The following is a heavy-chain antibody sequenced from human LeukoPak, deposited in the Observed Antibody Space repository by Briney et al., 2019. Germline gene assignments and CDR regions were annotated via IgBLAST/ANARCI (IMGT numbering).Heavy chain of an antibody. CDR2: IYTSGST. CDR1: GGSISSYY. V-gene: IGHV4-4*07. Sequence: SETLSLTCTVSGGSISSYYWSWIRQPAGKGLEWIGRIYTSGSTNYNPSLKSRVTMSVDTSKNQFSLKLSPVTAADTAVYYCARDVGYCSGGSCYLSAFDIWGQGTMVTVSS. J-gene: IGHJ3*02. D-gene: IGHD2-15*01. CDR3: ARDVGYCSGGSCYLSAFDI.